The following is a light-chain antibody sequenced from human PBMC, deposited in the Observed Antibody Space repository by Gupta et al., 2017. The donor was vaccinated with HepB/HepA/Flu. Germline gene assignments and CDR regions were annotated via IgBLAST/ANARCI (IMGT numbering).Light chain of an antibody. CDR3: QHRINWPLI. J-gene: IGKJ4*01. CDR1: QIIATY. Sequence: EVVLTQSPATLSLSPGERATLSCRASQIIATYLAWDQQKPGQAPRLLIYDASNRDAGIQDRFSGSGSGTDFTLTSRRLETEDFGVYDSQHRINWPLILGVGPQVEMK. CDR2: DAS. V-gene: IGKV3-11*01.